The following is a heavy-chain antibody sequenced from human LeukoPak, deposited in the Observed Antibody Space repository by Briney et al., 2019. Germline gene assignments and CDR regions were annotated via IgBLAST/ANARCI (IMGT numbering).Heavy chain of an antibody. D-gene: IGHD5-18*01. CDR2: IYYSGST. CDR3: ARAGIDSYGYVYYFDY. Sequence: SETLSLTCTVSGGSISSYYWSWIRQPPGKGLEWVGYIYYSGSTNYNPSLKSRVTISVDTSKNQFSLKMSSVTAADTAVYYCARAGIDSYGYVYYFDYWGQGTLVTVSS. V-gene: IGHV4-59*01. J-gene: IGHJ4*02. CDR1: GGSISSYY.